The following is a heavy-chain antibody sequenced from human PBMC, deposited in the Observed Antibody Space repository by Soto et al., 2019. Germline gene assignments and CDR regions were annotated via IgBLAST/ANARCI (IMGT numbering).Heavy chain of an antibody. V-gene: IGHV4-61*01. J-gene: IGHJ6*02. CDR1: GGSVSSGSYY. CDR3: ARDLNPDYGMDV. Sequence: SETLSLTCTVSGGSVSSGSYYWSWIRQPPGKGLEWIGYIYYSGSTNYNPSLKSRVTISVDTSKNQCSLKLSSVTAADTAVYYCARDLNPDYGMDVWGQGTTVTVSS. CDR2: IYYSGST.